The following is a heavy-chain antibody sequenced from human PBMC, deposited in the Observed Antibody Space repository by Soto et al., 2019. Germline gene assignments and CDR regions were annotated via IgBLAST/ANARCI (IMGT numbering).Heavy chain of an antibody. Sequence: SVKVSCKASGGTFSSYAISWVRQAPGQGLEWMGGIIPIFGTANYAQKFQGRVTITADKSTSTAYMELSSLRSEDTAVYYCARTSTVTTLLDYWGQGTLVTVSS. CDR3: ARTSTVTTLLDY. CDR1: GGTFSSYA. CDR2: IIPIFGTA. D-gene: IGHD4-4*01. V-gene: IGHV1-69*06. J-gene: IGHJ4*02.